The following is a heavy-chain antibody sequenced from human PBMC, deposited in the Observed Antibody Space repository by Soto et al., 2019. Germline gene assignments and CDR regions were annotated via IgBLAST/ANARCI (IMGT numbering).Heavy chain of an antibody. J-gene: IGHJ5*02. V-gene: IGHV4-59*08. CDR2: IYYSGST. Sequence: QVQLQESGPGLVKPSETLSLTCTVSGGSISSYYWSWIRQPPGKGLEWIGYIYYSGSTNYNPSLKRRVTISVDTSKNQFSLKLSSVTAADTAVYYCARHRGWGAAAGKLSWGWFDPWGQGTLVTVSS. CDR1: GGSISSYY. D-gene: IGHD6-13*01. CDR3: ARHRGWGAAAGKLSWGWFDP.